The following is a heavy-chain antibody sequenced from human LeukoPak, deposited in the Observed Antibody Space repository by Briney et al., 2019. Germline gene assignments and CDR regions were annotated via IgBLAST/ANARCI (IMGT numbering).Heavy chain of an antibody. J-gene: IGHJ4*02. CDR1: GFTFSNFW. V-gene: IGHV3-30*03. D-gene: IGHD6-19*01. CDR2: ISYDGSNK. CDR3: AREQWLER. Sequence: QPGGSLRLSCAASGFTFSNFWMHWVRQAPGKGLEWVAVISYDGSNKYYADSVKGRFTISRDNSKNTLYLQMNSLRAEDTAVYYCAREQWLERWGQGTLVTVSS.